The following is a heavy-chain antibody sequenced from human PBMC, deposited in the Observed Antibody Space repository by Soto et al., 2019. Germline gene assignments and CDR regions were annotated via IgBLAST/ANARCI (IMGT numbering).Heavy chain of an antibody. CDR1: DGTISSSSYY. Sequence: SETLSLTCTVSDGTISSSSYYWGWIRQPPGKGLEWIGSIYYSGSTYYNPSLKSRVTISVDTSKNQFSLQLSSVTAADTAVYYCARHTWRANYYGSGSPSPWFDPWGQGTLVTVSS. V-gene: IGHV4-39*01. CDR2: IYYSGST. D-gene: IGHD3-10*01. J-gene: IGHJ5*02. CDR3: ARHTWRANYYGSGSPSPWFDP.